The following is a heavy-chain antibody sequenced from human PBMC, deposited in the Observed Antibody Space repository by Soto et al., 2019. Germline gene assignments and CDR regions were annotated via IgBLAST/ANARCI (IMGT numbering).Heavy chain of an antibody. V-gene: IGHV5-51*01. CDR1: GYSFTSYW. CDR2: IYPGDSDT. Sequence: GESLKISCKGSGYSFTSYWIGLVRQMPGKGLEWMGIIYPGDSDTRYSPSFQGQVSISADKSISTAYLQWSSLKASDTAMYYCARSGKLELRHYYYYGMDVWGQGTTVTVS. J-gene: IGHJ6*02. D-gene: IGHD1-7*01. CDR3: ARSGKLELRHYYYYGMDV.